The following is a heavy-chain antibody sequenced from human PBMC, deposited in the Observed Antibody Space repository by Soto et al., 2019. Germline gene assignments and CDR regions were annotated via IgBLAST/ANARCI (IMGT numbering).Heavy chain of an antibody. CDR2: ISYDGINK. CDR3: AIRGLSKSEVRGYFDY. J-gene: IGHJ4*02. CDR1: GFTFSSYA. V-gene: IGHV3-30-3*01. Sequence: GGSLRLSCAASGFTFSSYAMHWVRQTPGKGLEWVSLISYDGINKYFADSVKGRFIISRDNSKNTLFMQMNSLRVEDTAVYYCAIRGLSKSEVRGYFDYWGRGTLVTVSS. D-gene: IGHD3-10*01.